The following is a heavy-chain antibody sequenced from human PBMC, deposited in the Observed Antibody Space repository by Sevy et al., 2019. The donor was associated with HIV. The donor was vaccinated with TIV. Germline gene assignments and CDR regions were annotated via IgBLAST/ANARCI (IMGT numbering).Heavy chain of an antibody. CDR1: GFTFSDYY. D-gene: IGHD3-10*01. CDR3: ARAEGVYYGSGSYFDY. J-gene: IGHJ4*02. V-gene: IGHV3-11*01. Sequence: GGSLRLSCAASGFTFSDYYMSWIRQAPGKGLEWVSYISSSGSTIYYADSVKGRFTISRDNAKNPLYLQMNSLRAEDTAVYYCARAEGVYYGSGSYFDYWGQGTLVTVSS. CDR2: ISSSGSTI.